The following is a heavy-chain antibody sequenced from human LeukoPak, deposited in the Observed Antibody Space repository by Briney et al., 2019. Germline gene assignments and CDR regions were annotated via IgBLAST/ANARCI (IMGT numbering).Heavy chain of an antibody. CDR1: RHTFTAVY. CDR3: ARSYSGSYDFDY. D-gene: IGHD1-26*01. V-gene: IGHV1-2*06. J-gene: IGHJ4*02. Sequence: ASGTFYCPAPRHTFTAVYIHCTRQAPGQGPEWLGPIKPNRGGTDSAQKFQGRVTMTRDTSISTAYMELSRLRSDDTAVYYCARSYSGSYDFDYWGQGTLVTVSS. CDR2: IKPNRGGT.